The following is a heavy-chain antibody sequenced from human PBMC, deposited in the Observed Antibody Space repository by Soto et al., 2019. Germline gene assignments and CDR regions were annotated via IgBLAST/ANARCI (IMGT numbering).Heavy chain of an antibody. CDR2: ISYDGSNK. Sequence: QVQLVESGGGVVQPGRSLRLSCAASGFTFSNYDMHWVRQAPGKGLEWVAVISYDGSNKYYADSVKGRFTISRDNSKNTLYLQMNSLRAEDTAVYYCARDMRCISTSCYASLGYYYGMDVWGQGTTVTVSS. V-gene: IGHV3-30-3*01. J-gene: IGHJ6*02. CDR3: ARDMRCISTSCYASLGYYYGMDV. CDR1: GFTFSNYD. D-gene: IGHD2-2*01.